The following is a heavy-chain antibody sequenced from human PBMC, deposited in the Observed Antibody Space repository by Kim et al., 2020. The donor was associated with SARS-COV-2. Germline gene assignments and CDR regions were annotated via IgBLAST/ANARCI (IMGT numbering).Heavy chain of an antibody. CDR2: T. D-gene: IGHD2-21*02. Sequence: TGYAQKCQGRVAMTRDTSTSTVYMELSSLRSEDTAVYYCARGGNSVLPDYWGQGTLVTVSS. CDR3: ARGGNSVLPDY. J-gene: IGHJ4*02. V-gene: IGHV1-46*01.